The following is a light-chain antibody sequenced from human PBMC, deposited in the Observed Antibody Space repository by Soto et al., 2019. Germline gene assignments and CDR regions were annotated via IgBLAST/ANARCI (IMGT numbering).Light chain of an antibody. Sequence: QSVLTQSPSASASLGASVKLTCTLISGHTTYAIAWHQQQPEKGPRYLMNLNSDGSHSKGDGIPDRFSGSSSGAERYLTISSLQSEDEADYYCQTWGTGPLVFGGGTKLTVL. CDR2: LNSDGSH. CDR3: QTWGTGPLV. J-gene: IGLJ2*01. V-gene: IGLV4-69*01. CDR1: SGHTTYA.